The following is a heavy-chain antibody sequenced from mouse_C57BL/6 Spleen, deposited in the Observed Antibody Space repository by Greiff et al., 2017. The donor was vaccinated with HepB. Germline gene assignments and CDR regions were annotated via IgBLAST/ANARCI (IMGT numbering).Heavy chain of an antibody. CDR1: GYTFTSYW. Sequence: QVQLQQPGAELVRPGTSVKLSCKASGYTFTSYWMHWVKQRPGQGLEWIGVIDPSDSYTNYNQKFKGKATLTVDTSSSTAYMQLSSLTSEDSEVYYCARSHPDGYYVAYWGQGTLVTVSA. CDR2: IDPSDSYT. CDR3: ARSHPDGYYVAY. J-gene: IGHJ3*01. V-gene: IGHV1-59*01. D-gene: IGHD2-3*01.